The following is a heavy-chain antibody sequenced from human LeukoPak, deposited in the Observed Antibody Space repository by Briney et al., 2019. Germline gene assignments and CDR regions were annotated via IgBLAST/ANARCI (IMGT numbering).Heavy chain of an antibody. CDR1: GGTFSSYA. V-gene: IGHV1-69*04. J-gene: IGHJ4*02. CDR2: IIPILGIA. CDR3: ARSRDGYNYEVDFDY. D-gene: IGHD5-24*01. Sequence: SVKVSCKASGGTFSSYAISWVRQAPGQGLEWMGRIIPILGIANYAQKFQGRVTITAGKSTSTAYMELSSLRSEDTAVYYCARSRDGYNYEVDFDYWGQGTLVTVSS.